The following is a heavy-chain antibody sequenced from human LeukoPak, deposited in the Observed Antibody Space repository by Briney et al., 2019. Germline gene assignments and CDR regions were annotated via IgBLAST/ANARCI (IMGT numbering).Heavy chain of an antibody. Sequence: SVKVSCKASGGTFSSYAISWVRQAPGQGLEWMGGIILIFGTANYAQKFQGRVTMTRDTSISTAYMELSRLRSDDTAVYYCARDNYYGSGSYIGWGQGTLVTVSS. J-gene: IGHJ4*02. CDR1: GGTFSSYA. CDR2: IILIFGTA. V-gene: IGHV1-69*05. D-gene: IGHD3-10*01. CDR3: ARDNYYGSGSYIG.